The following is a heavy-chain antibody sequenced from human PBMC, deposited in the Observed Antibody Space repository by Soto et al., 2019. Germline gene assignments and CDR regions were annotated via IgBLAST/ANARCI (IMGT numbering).Heavy chain of an antibody. Sequence: ASVKVSCKASGYTFTSYHINWVRQATGQGLEWMGWMNANSGNTGYAQKFQGRVTMTRNISISTAYMELSRLGSDDTAIYYCARMAASGSLNWFDPWGQGTLVTVSS. CDR2: MNANSGNT. CDR3: ARMAASGSLNWFDP. J-gene: IGHJ5*02. CDR1: GYTFTSYH. D-gene: IGHD3-22*01. V-gene: IGHV1-8*01.